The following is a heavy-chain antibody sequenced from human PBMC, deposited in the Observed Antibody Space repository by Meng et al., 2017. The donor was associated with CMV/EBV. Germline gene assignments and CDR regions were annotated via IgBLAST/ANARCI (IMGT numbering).Heavy chain of an antibody. CDR1: GYTFTGYY. CDR3: ARDLKRWRITIFPY. CDR2: INPNSGGT. J-gene: IGHJ4*02. Sequence: ASVKVSCKASGYTFTGYYMHWVRQAPGQGLEWMGWINPNSGGTNYAQKFQGRVTMTRDTSISTAYMELSRLRSDDTAVYYCARDLKRWRITIFPYWAQGTLVTVSS. D-gene: IGHD3-3*01. V-gene: IGHV1-2*02.